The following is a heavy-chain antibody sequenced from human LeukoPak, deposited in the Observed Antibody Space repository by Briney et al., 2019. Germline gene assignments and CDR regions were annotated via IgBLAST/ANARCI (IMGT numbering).Heavy chain of an antibody. CDR2: ISYDGSNK. Sequence: GGSLRLSCAASGFTFSSYGMHWVRQAPGKGLEWVAVISYDGSNKYYADSVKGRFTISRDNSKNTLYLQMNSLRAEDTAVYYCAKVGDGYNLRYWGQGTLVTVSS. J-gene: IGHJ4*02. V-gene: IGHV3-30*18. CDR1: GFTFSSYG. CDR3: AKVGDGYNLRY. D-gene: IGHD5-24*01.